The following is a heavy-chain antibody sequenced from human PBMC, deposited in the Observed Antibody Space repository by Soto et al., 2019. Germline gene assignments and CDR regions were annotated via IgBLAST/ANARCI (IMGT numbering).Heavy chain of an antibody. CDR1: GCTFSSYG. V-gene: IGHV1-18*04. CDR3: ARGYYYDSSGYYQNAFDI. D-gene: IGHD3-22*01. Sequence: GASVKVSCKASGCTFSSYGISWVRQAPGQGLEWMGWISAYNGNTNYAQKLQGRVTMTTDTSTSTAYMELRSLRSDDTAVYYCARGYYYDSSGYYQNAFDIWGQGTMVTVSS. CDR2: ISAYNGNT. J-gene: IGHJ3*02.